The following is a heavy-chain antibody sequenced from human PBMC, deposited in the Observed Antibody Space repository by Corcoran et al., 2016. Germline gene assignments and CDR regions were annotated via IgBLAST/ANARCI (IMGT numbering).Heavy chain of an antibody. V-gene: IGHV1-69*06. CDR2: IIPIFGTA. Sequence: QVPPVQSGAEVNKPGSSVEVSCKASGGTFSSYAIGWVRQAPGKGLEWRGGIIPIFGTANYAQEFQGRVTITGDKSTSTAYMELSSLSSEDTAVYYCARLERGCSGGSCYHRGWFDPWGQGTLVTVSS. CDR3: ARLERGCSGGSCYHRGWFDP. D-gene: IGHD2-15*01. J-gene: IGHJ5*02. CDR1: GGTFSSYA.